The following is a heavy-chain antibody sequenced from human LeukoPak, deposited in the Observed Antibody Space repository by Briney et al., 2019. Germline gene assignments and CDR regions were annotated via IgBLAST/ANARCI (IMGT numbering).Heavy chain of an antibody. V-gene: IGHV5-51*01. Sequence: GESLKISCKGSGYSFTSYWIGWVRQMPGKGLEWMGIIYPGDSDTRYSPSFQGQVTISADKSISTAYLQWSSLKASDTAMYYCARHGHSSSWYRYYYYGMDVWGQGTTVTVSS. CDR3: ARHGHSSSWYRYYYYGMDV. D-gene: IGHD6-13*01. CDR2: IYPGDSDT. CDR1: GYSFTSYW. J-gene: IGHJ6*02.